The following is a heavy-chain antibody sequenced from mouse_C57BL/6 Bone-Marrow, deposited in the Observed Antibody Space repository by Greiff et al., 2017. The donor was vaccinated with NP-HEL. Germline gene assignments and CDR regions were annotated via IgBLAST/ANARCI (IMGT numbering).Heavy chain of an antibody. CDR3: ARHDDDY. CDR1: EYEFPSHD. D-gene: IGHD2-3*01. V-gene: IGHV5-2*01. CDR2: INSDGGST. Sequence: EVMLVESGGGLVQPGESLKLSCESNEYEFPSHDMSWVRKTPEKRLELVAAINSDGGSTYYPAPMARRFIISSDKTKKTLNMQMSRVRAEDTALYYCARHDDDYWGQGTTLTVSA. J-gene: IGHJ2*01.